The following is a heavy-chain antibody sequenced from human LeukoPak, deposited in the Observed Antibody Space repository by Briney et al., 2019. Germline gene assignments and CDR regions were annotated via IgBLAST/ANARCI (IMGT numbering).Heavy chain of an antibody. CDR3: AKDAVDYARKGDY. CDR2: IKQDGSEK. Sequence: GGSLRLSCATSGFTFSNYWMSWVRQAPGKGLEWVANIKQDGSEKYYVDSVKGRFTISRDNAKNSLYLQMNSLRAEDTAVYYCAKDAVDYARKGDYWGQGTLVTVSS. V-gene: IGHV3-7*03. J-gene: IGHJ4*02. D-gene: IGHD4-17*01. CDR1: GFTFSNYW.